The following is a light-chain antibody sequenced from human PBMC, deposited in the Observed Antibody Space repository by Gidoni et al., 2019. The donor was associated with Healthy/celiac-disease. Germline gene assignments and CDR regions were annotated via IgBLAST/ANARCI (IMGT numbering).Light chain of an antibody. V-gene: IGKV3-20*01. CDR3: QQYGSSQDT. J-gene: IGKJ2*01. CDR2: GAT. CDR1: QSVSSSY. Sequence: DIVCAHSPGTLSLSAGESATLSCTASQSVSSSYLAWYQQKPGQAPSLLIYGATSRATGIPDRFSGSGSGTDFALTISRLEPEDFAVYYCQQYGSSQDTFGQGTKLEIK.